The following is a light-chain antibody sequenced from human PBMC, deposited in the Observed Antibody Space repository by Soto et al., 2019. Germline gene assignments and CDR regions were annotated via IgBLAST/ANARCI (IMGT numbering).Light chain of an antibody. V-gene: IGLV3-21*02. CDR3: QVWDSSGDWI. Sequence: SYELTQSSSVSVAPGQTARITCGGNNIGSKRVYWYQHKPGQAPVLVVYNDNVRPSGIPERFSGSNSGNTATLIISRVEAGDEADYYCQVWDSSGDWIFGGGTQLTVL. CDR2: NDN. CDR1: NIGSKR. J-gene: IGLJ7*01.